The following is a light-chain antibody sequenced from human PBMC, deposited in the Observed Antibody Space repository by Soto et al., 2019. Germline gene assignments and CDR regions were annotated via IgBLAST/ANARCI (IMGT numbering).Light chain of an antibody. Sequence: QSVLTQPASVSGSPGQSITLSCTGTSSDLGSYNLVSWYQQHPGKAPKLMIYEGSKRPSGVSYRFSGSKSGNTASLTISGLQTEDEADYCCCSYAGSSTFVFGTGTKVT. CDR3: CSYAGSSTFV. CDR1: SSDLGSYNL. J-gene: IGLJ1*01. V-gene: IGLV2-23*01. CDR2: EGS.